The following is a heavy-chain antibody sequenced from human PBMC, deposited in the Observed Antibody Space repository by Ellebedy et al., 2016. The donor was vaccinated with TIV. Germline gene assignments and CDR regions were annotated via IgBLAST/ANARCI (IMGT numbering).Heavy chain of an antibody. D-gene: IGHD3-22*01. CDR1: GFTFSSSV. V-gene: IGHV3-30*09. CDR2: ISYDGSNK. Sequence: GESLKISCAASGFTFSSSVMHWVRQAPGKGLEWVASISYDGSNKYYADAVKGRFAISRDNSENTLYLQVNSLTTEDTAVYYCARDRPATVVAGALEYWGQGTLVTVSS. J-gene: IGHJ4*02. CDR3: ARDRPATVVAGALEY.